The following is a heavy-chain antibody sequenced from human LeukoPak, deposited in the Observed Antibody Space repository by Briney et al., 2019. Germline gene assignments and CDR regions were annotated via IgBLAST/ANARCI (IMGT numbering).Heavy chain of an antibody. CDR3: AREVATISREYYFDN. CDR2: IFYSGNT. CDR1: GGSISTSNYY. V-gene: IGHV4-39*07. Sequence: PSETLSLTCTVSGGSISTSNYYWGWIRQPPGKGLEWIGNIFYSGNTYYNPSLKSRVTISVDTSKNQFSLKLSSVTAADTAVYYCAREVATISREYYFDNWGQGTLVTVSS. D-gene: IGHD5-12*01. J-gene: IGHJ4*02.